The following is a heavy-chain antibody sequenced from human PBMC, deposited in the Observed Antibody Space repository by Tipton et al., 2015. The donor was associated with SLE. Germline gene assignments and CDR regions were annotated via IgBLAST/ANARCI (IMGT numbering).Heavy chain of an antibody. CDR1: GGSIGSSY. CDR2: INYSGST. J-gene: IGHJ4*02. V-gene: IGHV4-59*01. CDR3: ARGLSQDN. Sequence: TLSLTCTVSGGSIGSSYWCWIRQSPGKGLEWIGYINYSGSTNYNPSLKSRVTISVDTSKNQFSLMLTSVTAADTAVYYCARGLSQDNWGQGTPVTVSS.